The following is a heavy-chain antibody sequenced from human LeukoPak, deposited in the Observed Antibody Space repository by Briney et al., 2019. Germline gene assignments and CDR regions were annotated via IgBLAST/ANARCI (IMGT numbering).Heavy chain of an antibody. CDR3: ARGHSSGWYIFGMDV. Sequence: SETLSLTCTVSGGSISSYYWSWIRQPPGKGLEWIGEINHSGSTNYNPSLKSRVTISVDTSKNQFSLKLSSVTAADTAVYYCARGHSSGWYIFGMDVWGQGTTVTVSS. CDR1: GGSISSYY. CDR2: INHSGST. D-gene: IGHD6-19*01. J-gene: IGHJ6*02. V-gene: IGHV4-34*01.